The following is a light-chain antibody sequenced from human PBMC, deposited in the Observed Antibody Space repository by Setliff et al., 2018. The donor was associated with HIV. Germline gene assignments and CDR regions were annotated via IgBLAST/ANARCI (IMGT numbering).Light chain of an antibody. Sequence: QSALTQPASVSGSPGQSITISCSGTSSDVGGYDLVSWYQQHPGKAPKLMIYDVSTRPSGVSNRFSGSKSGNTASLTISGLQTEDEADYYCSSYTSSSTDVFGTGTKVT. V-gene: IGLV2-14*03. CDR2: DVS. CDR1: SSDVGGYDL. CDR3: SSYTSSSTDV. J-gene: IGLJ1*01.